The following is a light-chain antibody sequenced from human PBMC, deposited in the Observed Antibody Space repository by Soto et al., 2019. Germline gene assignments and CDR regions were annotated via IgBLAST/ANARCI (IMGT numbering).Light chain of an antibody. Sequence: DIQMTQSPSTLSASVGDRVTITCRASQSIGSWLAWYQQKPGKAPKTLIYKASTLESGVPSRFXGSGSGTEFTLTISSLQPDDFATYYCQQYNSYPLTFGGGTKVEFK. CDR3: QQYNSYPLT. J-gene: IGKJ4*01. CDR1: QSIGSW. V-gene: IGKV1-5*03. CDR2: KAS.